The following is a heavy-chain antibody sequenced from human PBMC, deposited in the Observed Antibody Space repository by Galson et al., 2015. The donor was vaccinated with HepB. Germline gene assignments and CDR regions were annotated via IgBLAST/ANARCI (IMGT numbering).Heavy chain of an antibody. J-gene: IGHJ4*02. V-gene: IGHV1-24*01. D-gene: IGHD6-19*01. Sequence: SVKVSCKVSGYTLTELSMHWVRQAPGKGLEWMGGFDPEDGETIYAQKFQGRVTMTEDTSTDTAYMELSSLRSEDTAVYYCATGQRPSGWYFGPTFDYWGQGTLVTVSS. CDR3: ATGQRPSGWYFGPTFDY. CDR2: FDPEDGET. CDR1: GYTLTELS.